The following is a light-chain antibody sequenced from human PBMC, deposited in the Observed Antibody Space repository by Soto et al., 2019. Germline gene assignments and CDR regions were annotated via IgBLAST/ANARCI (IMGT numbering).Light chain of an antibody. CDR1: QSVSSY. J-gene: IGKJ4*01. Sequence: EIVLTQSPATLSLSPGERAALSCRASQSVSSYLAWYQQKPGQAPRLLIYDASKRATGIPARFSGSGSGTEVTLTISSLEPEDFAVYFCQQRSNWPSTFGGGTKVEI. CDR2: DAS. CDR3: QQRSNWPST. V-gene: IGKV3-11*01.